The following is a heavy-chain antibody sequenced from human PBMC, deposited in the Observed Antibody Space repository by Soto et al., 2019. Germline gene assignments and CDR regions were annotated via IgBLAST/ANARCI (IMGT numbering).Heavy chain of an antibody. CDR2: INSDGSST. CDR3: AKDHRPLQLRLGELSPLDCAS. Sequence: GGYLRLSCAASGFTFSSYWLHWVRQAPGEGLVWVSRINSDGSSTRYADSVKGRFTISRDNAKNTLYLQMNNLRAEDTAVYYCAKDHRPLQLRLGELSPLDCASWGQGTLVTV. J-gene: IGHJ5*01. D-gene: IGHD3-16*02. V-gene: IGHV3-74*01. CDR1: GFTFSSYW.